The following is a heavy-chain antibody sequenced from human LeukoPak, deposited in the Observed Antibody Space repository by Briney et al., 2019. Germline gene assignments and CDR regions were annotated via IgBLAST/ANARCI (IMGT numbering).Heavy chain of an antibody. CDR3: ARPEVDSGYNWFDP. CDR1: GGSISSSSYY. D-gene: IGHD3-10*01. J-gene: IGHJ5*02. Sequence: SETLSLTCTVSGGSISSSSYYWGWIRQPPGKGLEWIGSIYYSGSTYYNPSLKSRVTISVDTSKNQFSLKLSSVTAADTAVYYCARPEVDSGYNWFDPWGQGTLVTVSS. CDR2: IYYSGST. V-gene: IGHV4-39*01.